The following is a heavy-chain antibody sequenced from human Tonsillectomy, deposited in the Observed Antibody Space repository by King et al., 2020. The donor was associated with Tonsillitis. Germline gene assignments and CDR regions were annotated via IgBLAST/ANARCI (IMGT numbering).Heavy chain of an antibody. CDR2: IYYSGST. V-gene: IGHV4-59*01. CDR1: GGSISSYY. D-gene: IGHD3-10*01. J-gene: IGHJ4*02. Sequence: VQLQESGPGLVKPSETLSLTCTVSGGSISSYYWSWIRQPPGKGLEWIGYIYYSGSTNYNPSLKSRVTISVDTSKNQFSLKLSSETAADTAVYYCARAPWSHPTRGFLGYFDYWGQGTLVTVSS. CDR3: ARAPWSHPTRGFLGYFDY.